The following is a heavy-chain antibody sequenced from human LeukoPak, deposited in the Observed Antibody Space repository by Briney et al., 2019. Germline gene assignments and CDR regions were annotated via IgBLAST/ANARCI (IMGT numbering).Heavy chain of an antibody. Sequence: SETLSLTCTVSGGSISSSSYYWGWIRQPPGKGLEWIGSIYYSGSTYYNPSLKSRVTISVDTSKNQFSLKLSSVTAADTAVYYCVSPYYDSSGYYFNWYFDLWGRGTLVTVSS. D-gene: IGHD3-22*01. CDR2: IYYSGST. V-gene: IGHV4-39*01. J-gene: IGHJ2*01. CDR1: GGSISSSSYY. CDR3: VSPYYDSSGYYFNWYFDL.